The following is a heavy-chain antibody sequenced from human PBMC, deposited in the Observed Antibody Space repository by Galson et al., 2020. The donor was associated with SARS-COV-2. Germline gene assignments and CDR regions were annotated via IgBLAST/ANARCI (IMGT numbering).Heavy chain of an antibody. J-gene: IGHJ4*02. CDR1: GLTFSSYW. CDR2: INGDGSEK. CDR3: VRGTSDWPGVDY. Sequence: GSLRLSCVASGLTFSSYWIHWVRQVPGKGLVWVSRINGDGSEKNYADSVKGRFSISRDSAKNTVYLQMNSLGGEDTAVYYCVRGTSDWPGVDYWGQGTLVTVSS. D-gene: IGHD6-19*01. V-gene: IGHV3-74*01.